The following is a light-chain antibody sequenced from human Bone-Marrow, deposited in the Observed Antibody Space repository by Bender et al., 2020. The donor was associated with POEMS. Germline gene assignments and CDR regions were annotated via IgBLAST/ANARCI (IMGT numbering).Light chain of an antibody. CDR2: SSH. Sequence: QSVLTQPPSASGTPGQRVTISCSGGSSNIGAHAVNWYQHLPGTAPKLLFYSSHQRPSEVPDRFSGSRSGTSASLAISGLQSEDEADYYCAVWDDSLNGWVFGGGTKLTVL. J-gene: IGLJ3*02. CDR3: AVWDDSLNGWV. V-gene: IGLV1-44*01. CDR1: SSNIGAHA.